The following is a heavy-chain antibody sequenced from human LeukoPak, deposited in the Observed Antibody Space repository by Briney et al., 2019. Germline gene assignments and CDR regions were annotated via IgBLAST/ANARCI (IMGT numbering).Heavy chain of an antibody. J-gene: IGHJ4*02. D-gene: IGHD6-13*01. CDR1: GYSFSTYG. CDR3: AYHSSSWSYYFDY. V-gene: IGHV1-18*01. Sequence: ASVKVSCKASGYSFSTYGISWARQAPGQGLEWMGWISAYNGNTNYAQKLQGRVTMTTDTSTSTAYMELRSLRSDDTAVYYCAYHSSSWSYYFDYWGQGTLVTVSS. CDR2: ISAYNGNT.